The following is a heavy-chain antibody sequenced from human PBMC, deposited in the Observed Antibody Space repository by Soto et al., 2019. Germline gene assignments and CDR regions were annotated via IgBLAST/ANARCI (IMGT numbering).Heavy chain of an antibody. D-gene: IGHD2-21*01. CDR1: GFCFTNYA. J-gene: IGHJ3*02. Sequence: EVQLLQSGGGLVQPGGSLRLSCAASGFCFTNYAFNWVRQAPGKGLEWVSTISSGGDITYYAESVKGRFTSSRDNSRNTLYVQMNSLRVDDTAVYYCATDQRCLGIAGYDAFDIWGQGTMVTVSS. V-gene: IGHV3-23*01. CDR2: ISSGGDIT. CDR3: ATDQRCLGIAGYDAFDI.